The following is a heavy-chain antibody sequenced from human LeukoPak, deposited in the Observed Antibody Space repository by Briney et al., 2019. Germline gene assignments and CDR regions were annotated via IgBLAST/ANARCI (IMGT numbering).Heavy chain of an antibody. D-gene: IGHD4-23*01. CDR3: VKGGGNVRRYFEY. Sequence: GGSLRLSCTTSGFTFGEFAVSWFRQAPGKGLEWVSSISVNGGTTYYADSVKGRFTISRDSSKNTLYLQMNSLRAEDTAVYYCVKGGGNVRRYFEYWGQGTLVTVSS. V-gene: IGHV3-23*01. CDR1: GFTFGEFA. CDR2: ISVNGGTT. J-gene: IGHJ4*02.